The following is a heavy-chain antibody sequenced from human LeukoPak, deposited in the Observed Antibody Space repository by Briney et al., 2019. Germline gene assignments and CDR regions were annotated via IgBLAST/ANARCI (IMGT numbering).Heavy chain of an antibody. V-gene: IGHV3-11*01. CDR1: GFTFSDYY. CDR2: ISSSGSTI. D-gene: IGHD5-18*01. J-gene: IGHJ4*02. Sequence: GGSQRLSCAASGFTFSDYYMSWIRQAPGKGLEWVSYISSSGSTIYYADSMKGRFTISRDNAKKSLYLQMNSLRAEDTAVYYCARFRGYSYGSNDYWGQGTLVTVSS. CDR3: ARFRGYSYGSNDY.